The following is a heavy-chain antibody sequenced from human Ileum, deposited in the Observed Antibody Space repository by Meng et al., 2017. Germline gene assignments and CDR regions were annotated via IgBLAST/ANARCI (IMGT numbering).Heavy chain of an antibody. D-gene: IGHD3-10*01. V-gene: IGHV4-4*02. CDR3: ARGVVSGSHYNTY. CDR1: GGSISSSIW. CDR2: IHHSGTT. J-gene: IGHJ4*02. Sequence: QVQLQESGPGLVKTSGTLSLTCAVSGGSISSSIWCSWVRQPPEKGLEWIGEIHHSGTTNYSPSLKSRLTISVDKSKNQFSLKLQSVTAADTAVYFCARGVVSGSHYNTYWGQGILVTVSS.